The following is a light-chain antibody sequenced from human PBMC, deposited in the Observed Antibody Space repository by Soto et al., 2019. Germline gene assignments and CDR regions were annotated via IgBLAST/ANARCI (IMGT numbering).Light chain of an antibody. V-gene: IGKV1-5*01. CDR2: DAS. CDR3: QQCYMGWT. CDR1: QSIGRF. Sequence: DIQMTQSPSTLSASVGDRVTITCRASQSIGRFLAWYQHQPGKAPKLLIYDASTLESGVPSRFSGTGSGTEFKFSITSLQPEDFGTYYCQQCYMGWTFGQGTKVDFK. J-gene: IGKJ1*01.